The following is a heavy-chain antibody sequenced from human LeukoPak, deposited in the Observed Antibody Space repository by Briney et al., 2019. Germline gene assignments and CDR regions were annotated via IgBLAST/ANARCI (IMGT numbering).Heavy chain of an antibody. CDR1: GFTFSSYV. CDR2: ISVSGGST. D-gene: IGHD6-19*01. CDR3: AKDLPSVASTGGTDYY. J-gene: IGHJ4*02. Sequence: GGSLRLSCAASGFTFSSYVMTWVRQAPGKGLEWVSSISVSGGSTHYADSVKGRFSISRDNSKNTLYLQMNTLRAEDTAIYYCAKDLPSVASTGGTDYYWGQGTLVTVSS. V-gene: IGHV3-23*01.